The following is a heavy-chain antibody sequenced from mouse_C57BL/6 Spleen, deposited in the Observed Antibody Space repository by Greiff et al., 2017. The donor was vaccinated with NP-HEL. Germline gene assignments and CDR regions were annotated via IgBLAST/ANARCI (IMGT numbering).Heavy chain of an antibody. CDR3: ARCDYDGPFDY. CDR1: GYSFTSYY. J-gene: IGHJ2*01. CDR2: IYPGSGNT. Sequence: QVQLQQSGPELVKPGASVKISCKASGYSFTSYYIHWVKQRPGQGLEWIGWIYPGSGNTKYNEKFKGKATLTADTSSSTAYMQLSSLTSEDSAVYYCARCDYDGPFDYWGQGTTLTVSS. D-gene: IGHD2-4*01. V-gene: IGHV1-66*01.